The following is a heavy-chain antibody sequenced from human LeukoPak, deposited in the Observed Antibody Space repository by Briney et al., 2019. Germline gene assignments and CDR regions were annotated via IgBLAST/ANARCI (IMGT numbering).Heavy chain of an antibody. CDR1: GGSISSSSYY. V-gene: IGHV4-39*01. Sequence: SETLSLTCTVSGGSISSSSYYWGWIRQPPGKGLEWIGIIYYNGITHYNPSLKSRVTVSVDTSKNQFSLRLSSVTAADTAVYYCACLGFNGYYFDDWGQGTLVSVSS. CDR3: ACLGFNGYYFDD. J-gene: IGHJ4*02. CDR2: IYYNGIT. D-gene: IGHD5-24*01.